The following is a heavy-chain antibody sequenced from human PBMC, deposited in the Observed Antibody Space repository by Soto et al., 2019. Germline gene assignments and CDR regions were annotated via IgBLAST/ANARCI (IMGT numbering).Heavy chain of an antibody. V-gene: IGHV4-59*08. CDR1: GAAILGYY. Sequence: SETLTLMRTVRGAAILGYYWRGLRLPPGKGLEWIGYIYNIGSTNYNPSLRSRVTMSIDTSQEQFSLNLSSVTATDTAVYYCARHVNLPLAGTGLDSWGRGTLITVS. CDR2: IYNIGST. J-gene: IGHJ5*01. D-gene: IGHD6-19*01. CDR3: ARHVNLPLAGTGLDS.